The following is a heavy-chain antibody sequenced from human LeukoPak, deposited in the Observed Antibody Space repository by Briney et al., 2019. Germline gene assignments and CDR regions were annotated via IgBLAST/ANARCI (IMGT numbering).Heavy chain of an antibody. J-gene: IGHJ4*02. CDR1: GYTFTSYY. D-gene: IGHD3-22*01. CDR3: ARGHTYYYDSSGYYFDY. CDR2: INPSGGST. V-gene: IGHV1-46*01. Sequence: ASVKVSCKASGYTFTSYYMHWVRQAPGQGLEWMGIINPSGGSTSYAQKFQGRVTMTRDTSTSTVYMELSSLRSEDTAVYYCARGHTYYYDSSGYYFDYWGQGTLVTVSS.